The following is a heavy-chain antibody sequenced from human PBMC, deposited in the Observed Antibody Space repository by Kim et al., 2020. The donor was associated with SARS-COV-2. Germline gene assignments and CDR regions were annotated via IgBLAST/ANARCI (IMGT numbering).Heavy chain of an antibody. CDR1: GFSFATYA. D-gene: IGHD3-10*01. J-gene: IGHJ4*02. Sequence: GGSLRLSCAVSGFSFATYAMHWVRQAPGKGLESVALMSFDGRNIDYADSVKGRLTISRDNSKNTLYLQMNSLRPEDTAMYYCAKDDYGSIDYWGQGTLVT. CDR2: MSFDGRNI. V-gene: IGHV3-30*04. CDR3: AKDDYGSIDY.